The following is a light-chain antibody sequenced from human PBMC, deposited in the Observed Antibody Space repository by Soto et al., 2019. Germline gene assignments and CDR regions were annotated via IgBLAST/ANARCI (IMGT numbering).Light chain of an antibody. V-gene: IGKV3-11*01. CDR2: DAS. J-gene: IGKJ5*01. CDR1: QSVFSS. Sequence: EIVMTQSPATLSVSPGERATLSCRASQSVFSSLAWYQQKPGQAPRLLIYDASNRATGIPARFSGSGSGTDFSLTISSLEPEDVAVYYCQQRSQWPPMTFGQGTRLEIK. CDR3: QQRSQWPPMT.